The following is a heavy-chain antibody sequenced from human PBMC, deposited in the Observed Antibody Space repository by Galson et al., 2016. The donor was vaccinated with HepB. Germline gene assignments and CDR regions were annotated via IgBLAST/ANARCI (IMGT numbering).Heavy chain of an antibody. CDR2: IYPGDSDT. CDR1: GYTFTRYW. D-gene: IGHD3-22*01. J-gene: IGHJ5*02. CDR3: ARAEDTSGYYSS. Sequence: QSGAEVKKPGESLKISCKGSGYTFTRYWIGWVRQMPGKGLESMGIIYPGDSDTRYSPSFQGQVTMSADKSISTAYLQWSSLKAADTAMYYCARAEDTSGYYSSWGQGTLVTVSS. V-gene: IGHV5-51*01.